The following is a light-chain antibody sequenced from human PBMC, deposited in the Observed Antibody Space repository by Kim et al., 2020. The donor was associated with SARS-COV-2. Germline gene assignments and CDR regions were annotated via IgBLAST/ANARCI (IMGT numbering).Light chain of an antibody. V-gene: IGKV4-1*01. Sequence: RATINRKSSPSVLSSSNRKSALAWYQQKSGQPPKLLLYWVSTRESGVPDRFSGSGSGTDFTLTISGLQAEDVAVYYCQQFFAAPPSFGQGTKLEI. J-gene: IGKJ2*03. CDR3: QQFFAAPPS. CDR2: WVS. CDR1: PSVLSSSNRKSA.